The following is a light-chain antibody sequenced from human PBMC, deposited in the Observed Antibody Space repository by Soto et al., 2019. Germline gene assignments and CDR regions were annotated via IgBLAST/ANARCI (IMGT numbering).Light chain of an antibody. Sequence: QSALTQPACVSLSPGQSITISCTGTSSDVGTYNYVSWYQQHPGKAPKVMIYEVTYRPSGVSNRFSGSKSGNTASLTISGLQAEDEAEYYCSSYTGSSTLYVFGTGTKVTVL. CDR3: SSYTGSSTLYV. V-gene: IGLV2-14*01. J-gene: IGLJ1*01. CDR1: SSDVGTYNY. CDR2: EVT.